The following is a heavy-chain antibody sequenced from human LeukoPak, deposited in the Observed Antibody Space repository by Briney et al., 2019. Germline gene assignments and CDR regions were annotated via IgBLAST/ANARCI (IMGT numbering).Heavy chain of an antibody. J-gene: IGHJ4*02. Sequence: SVKVSCKASGGTFSSYAISWVRQAPGQGLEWMGRIILILGMANYAQKFQGRVTIPADKSKSTAYMELSSLRSEDTAVNYCARDLRRAAAGLWGQGTLVTVSS. V-gene: IGHV1-69*04. CDR2: IILILGMA. D-gene: IGHD6-13*01. CDR3: ARDLRRAAAGL. CDR1: GGTFSSYA.